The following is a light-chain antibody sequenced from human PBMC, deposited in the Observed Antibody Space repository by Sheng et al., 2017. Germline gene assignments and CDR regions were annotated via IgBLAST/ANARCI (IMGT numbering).Light chain of an antibody. CDR3: QVWDSSDDRVV. CDR1: NIGSKS. J-gene: IGLJ2*01. CDR2: DDS. V-gene: IGLV3-21*04. Sequence: SLVLTQPPSVSVAPGKTARITCGGSNIGSKSVHWYQQRTGQAPVLVIYDDSDRPSGLPERFSGSNSGDTATLTISRVAAGDEADYYCQVWDSSDDRVVFGGGTKLTVL.